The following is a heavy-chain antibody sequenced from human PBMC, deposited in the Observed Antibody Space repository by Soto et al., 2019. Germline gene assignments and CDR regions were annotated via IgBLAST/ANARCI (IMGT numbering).Heavy chain of an antibody. CDR3: ARGGVSSGWYYFDY. J-gene: IGHJ4*02. D-gene: IGHD6-19*01. Sequence: SETLSLTCAVSSGSISSSNWWSWVRQPPGKGLEWIGEIYHSGSTNYNPSLKSRVTISVDKSKNQFSLKLSSVTAADTAVCYCARGGVSSGWYYFDYWGQGTLVTVSS. CDR2: IYHSGST. V-gene: IGHV4-4*02. CDR1: SGSISSSNW.